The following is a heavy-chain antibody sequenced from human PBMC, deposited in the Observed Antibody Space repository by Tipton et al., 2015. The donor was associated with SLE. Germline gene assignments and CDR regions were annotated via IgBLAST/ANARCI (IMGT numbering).Heavy chain of an antibody. CDR1: GGSISSGSYY. D-gene: IGHD3-22*01. J-gene: IGHJ4*02. CDR3: ARERLYYYDSSGSFDY. V-gene: IGHV4-61*09. Sequence: LRLSCTVSGGSISSGSYYWSWIRQPAGKGLEWIGYIYTSGSTNYNPSLKGRVTISVDTSKNQFSLKLSSVTAADTAVYYCARERLYYYDSSGSFDYWGQGTLVTVSS. CDR2: IYTSGST.